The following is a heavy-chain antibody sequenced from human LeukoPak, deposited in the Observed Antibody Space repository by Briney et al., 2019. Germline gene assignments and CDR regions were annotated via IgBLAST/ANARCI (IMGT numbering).Heavy chain of an antibody. CDR3: ARGLSIVGATADY. D-gene: IGHD1-26*01. CDR2: IYHSGST. J-gene: IGHJ4*02. V-gene: IGHV4-38-2*02. CDR1: GYSISSGYY. Sequence: SETLSLTCTVSGYSISSGYYWGWIRQPPGKGLEWIGSIYHSGSTHYNPSLKSRVTISVDTSKNQFSLKLSSVTAADTAVYYCARGLSIVGATADYWGQGTLVTVSS.